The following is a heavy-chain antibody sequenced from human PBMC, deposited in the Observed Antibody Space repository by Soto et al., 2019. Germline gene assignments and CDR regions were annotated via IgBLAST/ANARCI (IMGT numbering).Heavy chain of an antibody. Sequence: SETLSLTCTVSGGSISSYYWSWIRQHPGKGLEWIGYIYYSGSTYYNPSLKSRVTISVDTSKNQFSLKLSSVTAADTAVYYCARDVIYGSGSYYRNDAFDIWGQGTMVTVSS. J-gene: IGHJ3*02. V-gene: IGHV4-59*06. CDR3: ARDVIYGSGSYYRNDAFDI. CDR2: IYYSGST. CDR1: GGSISSYY. D-gene: IGHD3-10*01.